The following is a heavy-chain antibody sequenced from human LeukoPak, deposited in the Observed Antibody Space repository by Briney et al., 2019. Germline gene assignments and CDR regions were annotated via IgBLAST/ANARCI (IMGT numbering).Heavy chain of an antibody. V-gene: IGHV3-43*02. D-gene: IGHD1-26*01. CDR3: AKKSGAPGNFDY. CDR1: GFPFDEYP. CDR2: INADGAGT. Sequence: GGSLRLSCAASGFPFDEYPMHWVRQAPGKGLEWVSLINADGAGTSYADSVKGRFTVSRDNSKEFLFLQMNSLRTEDSGLYYCAKKSGAPGNFDYWGQGTLVTVSS. J-gene: IGHJ4*02.